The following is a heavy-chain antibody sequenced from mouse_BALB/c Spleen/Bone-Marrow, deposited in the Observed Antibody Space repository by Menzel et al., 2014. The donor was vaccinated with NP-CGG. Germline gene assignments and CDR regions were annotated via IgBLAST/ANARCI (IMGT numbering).Heavy chain of an antibody. J-gene: IGHJ1*01. CDR3: SRGGWLGDYFDI. V-gene: IGHV1-85*01. Sequence: QVQLQQSGAELVKPGASVKLSCKASGYTFTSSAINWVRQRPEQGLAWIVRIFPGNVSTEYNDKFKVKATLTSDKSSSTVYMQLSRLTSEDSAVYFCSRGGWLGDYFDIWGAGNHGHRLL. D-gene: IGHD2-3*01. CDR2: IFPGNVST. CDR1: GYTFTSSA.